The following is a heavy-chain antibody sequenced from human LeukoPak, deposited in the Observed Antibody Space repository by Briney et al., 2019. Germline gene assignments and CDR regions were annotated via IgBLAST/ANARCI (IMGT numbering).Heavy chain of an antibody. CDR1: GFIFSSFW. J-gene: IGHJ4*02. D-gene: IGHD3-10*01. CDR3: GRGMRDYYGLDY. V-gene: IGHV3-74*01. CDR2: INSDGRTT. Sequence: GGSLRLSCAATGFIFSSFWMHWVRQVPGKGLVWVSHINSDGRTTDYADSVRGRFTISRDNAKNTLYLQMNRLTVEDTAVYYCGRGMRDYYGLDYWGQGFLVTVSS.